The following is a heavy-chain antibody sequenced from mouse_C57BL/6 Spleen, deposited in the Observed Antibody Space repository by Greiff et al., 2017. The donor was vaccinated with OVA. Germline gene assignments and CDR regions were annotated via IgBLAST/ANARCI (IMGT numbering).Heavy chain of an antibody. J-gene: IGHJ4*01. V-gene: IGHV5-4*03. CDR2: ISDGGSYT. CDR1: GFTFSSYA. D-gene: IGHD1-1*01. CDR3: ASHYYYGSSYVGFGAMDY. Sequence: EVKLVESGGGLVKPGGSLKLSCAASGFTFSSYAMSWVRQTPEKRLEWVATISDGGSYTYYPDNVKGRFTISRDNAKNNRYLQMSHLKSEDTAMYYCASHYYYGSSYVGFGAMDYWGQGTSVTVSS.